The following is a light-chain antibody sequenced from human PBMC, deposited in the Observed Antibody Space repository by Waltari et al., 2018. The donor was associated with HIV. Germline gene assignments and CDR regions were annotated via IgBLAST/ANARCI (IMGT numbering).Light chain of an antibody. CDR3: QQYSSDFYT. CDR1: QDIANW. J-gene: IGKJ2*01. V-gene: IGKV1-5*03. Sequence: DIQMTQSPSTLSASVGDRVPITCRASQDIANWLAWYQQKSGKAPKLLIYKTSILEYGVPSRFSGSASGTGFTLTIDSLQPDDFATYYCQQYSSDFYTFGQGTKLEIK. CDR2: KTS.